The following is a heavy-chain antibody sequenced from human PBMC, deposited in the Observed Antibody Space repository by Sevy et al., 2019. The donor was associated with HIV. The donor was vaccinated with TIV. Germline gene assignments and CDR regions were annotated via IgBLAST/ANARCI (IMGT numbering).Heavy chain of an antibody. J-gene: IGHJ6*03. CDR3: ALTAGPVYYYYMDV. CDR2: ISSSGSTI. V-gene: IGHV3-48*03. Sequence: GGSLRLSCAASGFTFSSYEMNWVRQAPGKGLEWVSYISSSGSTIYYADSVKGRFTISRDNAKNSLYLQMNSLRAEDTAVYYCALTAGPVYYYYMDVWGKGTTVTVSS. D-gene: IGHD5-18*01. CDR1: GFTFSSYE.